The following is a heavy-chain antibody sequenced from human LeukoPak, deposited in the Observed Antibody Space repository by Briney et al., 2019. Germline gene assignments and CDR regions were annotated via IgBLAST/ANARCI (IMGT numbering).Heavy chain of an antibody. D-gene: IGHD3-22*01. CDR2: INHSGST. Sequence: SQTLSLTCAVSGGSISSGGYSWSWIRQPPGKGLEWIVEINHSGSTNYNPSLKSRVTMSVDTSKNQFSLKLSSVTAADTAVYYCARDLSSSGYYYPDAFDIWGQGTMVTVSS. J-gene: IGHJ3*02. V-gene: IGHV4-30-2*01. CDR1: GGSISSGGYS. CDR3: ARDLSSSGYYYPDAFDI.